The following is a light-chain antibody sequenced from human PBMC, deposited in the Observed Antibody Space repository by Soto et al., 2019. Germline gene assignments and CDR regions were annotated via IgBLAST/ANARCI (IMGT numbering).Light chain of an antibody. CDR2: EVN. CDR1: SSDIGTYDL. J-gene: IGLJ1*01. CDR3: AAWDDSLNGYV. Sequence: QSALTQPAAVSGSPGQSITISCTGTSSDIGTYDLVSWYQHHPGKAPKLMIYEVNQRPSGVSNRFSASKAGNTASLTIAGLQAEDEAYYSCAAWDDSLNGYVFGTGTKLTVL. V-gene: IGLV2-23*02.